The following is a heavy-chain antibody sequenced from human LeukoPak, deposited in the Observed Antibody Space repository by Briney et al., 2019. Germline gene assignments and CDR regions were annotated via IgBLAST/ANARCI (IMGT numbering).Heavy chain of an antibody. J-gene: IGHJ4*02. V-gene: IGHV3-23*01. CDR3: AKRVGDY. CDR1: GFTFSSYG. Sequence: GGTLRLSCAASGFTFSSYGMSWVRQAPGKGLEWGLTISGSGGSTYYADSVKGRFTISRDNYKNTLYLQMNSLRVEDTAVYYCAKRVGDYWGQGTLVTVSS. CDR2: ISGSGGST. D-gene: IGHD3-10*01.